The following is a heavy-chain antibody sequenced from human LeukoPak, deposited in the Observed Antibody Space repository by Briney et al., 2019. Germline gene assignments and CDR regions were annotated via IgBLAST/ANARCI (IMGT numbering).Heavy chain of an antibody. CDR3: TRGLLWFGELSPPGY. Sequence: ASVKVSCKASGYTFTSYAMHWVRQAPGQRLEWMGWINAGNDNTKYSQKFQGRITITRDTSASTVYMELSSLRSEDTAVYYCTRGLLWFGELSPPGYWGQGTLVTVSS. CDR2: INAGNDNT. J-gene: IGHJ4*02. V-gene: IGHV1-3*01. CDR1: GYTFTSYA. D-gene: IGHD3-10*01.